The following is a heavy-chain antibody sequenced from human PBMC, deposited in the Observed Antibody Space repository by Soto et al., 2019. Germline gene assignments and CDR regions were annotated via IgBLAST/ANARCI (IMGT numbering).Heavy chain of an antibody. V-gene: IGHV1-18*01. D-gene: IGHD4-17*01. CDR1: GYTFTSYG. Sequence: WASVKVSCKASGYTFTSYGISWVRQAPGQGLEWMGWISAYNGNTNYAQKLQGRVTMTTDTSTSTAYMELRSLRSDDTAVYYCARESPFYGDPPDYYYGMDVWGQGTTVTVSS. J-gene: IGHJ6*02. CDR3: ARESPFYGDPPDYYYGMDV. CDR2: ISAYNGNT.